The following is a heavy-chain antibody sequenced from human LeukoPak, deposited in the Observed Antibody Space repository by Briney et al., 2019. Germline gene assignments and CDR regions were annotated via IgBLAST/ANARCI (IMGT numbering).Heavy chain of an antibody. CDR2: IAYDGRNK. D-gene: IGHD3-9*01. CDR1: GFTFSNYA. CDR3: AKGRYYNILTGYYVRRGLDY. J-gene: IGHJ4*02. Sequence: GRSLRLSCAASGFTFSNYAMHWVRQAPGKGLEWVAVIAYDGRNKYYADSVKGRFTISRDNAKNSLYLQMNSLRAEDTAVYYCAKGRYYNILTGYYVRRGLDYWGQGTLVTVSS. V-gene: IGHV3-30*04.